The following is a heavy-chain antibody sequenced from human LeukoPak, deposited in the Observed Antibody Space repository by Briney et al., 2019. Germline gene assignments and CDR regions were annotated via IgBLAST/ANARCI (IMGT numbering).Heavy chain of an antibody. D-gene: IGHD5-12*01. J-gene: IGHJ5*02. V-gene: IGHV1-2*02. Sequence: ASVKVSCKASGYTFTGYYMHWVRQAPGQGLEWMGWINPNSGGTNYAQKFQGRVTMTRDTSISTAYMELSRLRSDDTAVYYCASTPPIVATGENWFDPWGQGTLVTVSS. CDR1: GYTFTGYY. CDR2: INPNSGGT. CDR3: ASTPPIVATGENWFDP.